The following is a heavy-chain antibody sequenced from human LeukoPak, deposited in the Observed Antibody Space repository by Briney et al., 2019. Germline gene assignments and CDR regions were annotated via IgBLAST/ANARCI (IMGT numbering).Heavy chain of an antibody. CDR2: IFYSGST. CDR3: ARDEQWLGYFDY. D-gene: IGHD6-19*01. V-gene: IGHV4-39*02. Sequence: PSETLSLTCTVSGGSISSGGYYWSWIRQPPGKGLEWIGSIFYSGSTYYNPSLKSRVTISVDTSKNQFSLKLSSVTAADTAVYYCARDEQWLGYFDYWGQGTLVTVSS. J-gene: IGHJ4*02. CDR1: GGSISSGGYY.